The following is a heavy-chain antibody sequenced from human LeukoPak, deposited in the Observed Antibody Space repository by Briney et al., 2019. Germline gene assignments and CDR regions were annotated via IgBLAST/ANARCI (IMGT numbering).Heavy chain of an antibody. CDR3: ARQTRMIVVVPDWFDP. Sequence: PSETLSLTCSFSGYSISSGYYWGWIRQPPGQGLEWIGSIYYSGSTYYNPSLKSRVTISVDTSKNQFSLKLSSVTAADTAVYYCARQTRMIVVVPDWFDPWGQGTLVTVSS. D-gene: IGHD3-22*01. J-gene: IGHJ5*02. V-gene: IGHV4-38-2*01. CDR2: IYYSGST. CDR1: GYSISSGYY.